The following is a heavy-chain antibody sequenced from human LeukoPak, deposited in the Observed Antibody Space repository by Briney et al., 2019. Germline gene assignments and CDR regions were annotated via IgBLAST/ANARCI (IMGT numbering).Heavy chain of an antibody. J-gene: IGHJ5*02. CDR3: ARGPYRSIMTMSCPYWCDP. CDR2: MNPNSGNT. CDR1: GSTFTSYD. D-gene: IGHD3-16*01. V-gene: IGHV1-8*01. Sequence: ASVKVSCKASGSTFTSYDINWVRQATGQGLEWMGWMNPNSGNTGYAQKFQGRVTMTRNTSISTAYMELSSLLSEDTAVYYCARGPYRSIMTMSCPYWCDPWGQGTLVTVSS.